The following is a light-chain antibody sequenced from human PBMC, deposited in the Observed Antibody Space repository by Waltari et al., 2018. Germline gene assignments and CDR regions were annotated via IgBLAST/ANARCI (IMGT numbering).Light chain of an antibody. CDR2: WAC. V-gene: IGKV4-1*01. CDR1: QSVLDSCNQKNY. Sequence: DIVMTQSPDSLAVSLGGRATINCKSSQSVLDSCNQKNYLAWYQQKPRKPPKLLIYWACAREAGVPDRCSGSGSGTDFTLTSSSLQAEDVAVYYCQQYYSTPITFGQGTRLEIK. J-gene: IGKJ5*01. CDR3: QQYYSTPIT.